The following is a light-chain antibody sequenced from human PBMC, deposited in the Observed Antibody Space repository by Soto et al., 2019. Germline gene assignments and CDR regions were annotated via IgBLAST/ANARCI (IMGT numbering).Light chain of an antibody. CDR2: EVN. Sequence: QSALTQPASVSGSPGQSITISCTGTSSDVGGYNYVSWYQQHPGKAPKLMIYEVNNRPSGVSNRFSGSKSGNTASLTISGLQAEDGADYYCSSFTRSSTWLFGGGTKLTVL. V-gene: IGLV2-14*01. J-gene: IGLJ3*02. CDR3: SSFTRSSTWL. CDR1: SSDVGGYNY.